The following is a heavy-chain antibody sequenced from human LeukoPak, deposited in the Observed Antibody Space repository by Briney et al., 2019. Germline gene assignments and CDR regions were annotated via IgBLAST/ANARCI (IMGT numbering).Heavy chain of an antibody. CDR2: IYTSGST. Sequence: PSETLSLTCTVSGGSISSYYWSWIRQPAGKGLEWIGRIYTSGSTNYSPSLKSRVTMSVDTSKNQFSLKLSSVTAADTAVYYCARETSSSWFLDGAFDIWGQGTMVTVSS. CDR1: GGSISSYY. J-gene: IGHJ3*02. V-gene: IGHV4-4*07. CDR3: ARETSSSWFLDGAFDI. D-gene: IGHD6-13*01.